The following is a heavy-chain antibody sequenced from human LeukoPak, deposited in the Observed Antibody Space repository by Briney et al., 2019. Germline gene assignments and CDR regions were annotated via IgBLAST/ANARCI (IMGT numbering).Heavy chain of an antibody. D-gene: IGHD6-19*01. Sequence: GGSLRLSCAASGFTFSSYAMHWVRRAPGKALEWVATISSDGGNRYYSDSVKGRFTISRDNSKNTLYLQMNSLRPEDTAVFHCARGRAVTGSTVIDYWGQGTLVTVSS. CDR2: ISSDGGNR. J-gene: IGHJ4*02. V-gene: IGHV3-30-3*01. CDR3: ARGRAVTGSTVIDY. CDR1: GFTFSSYA.